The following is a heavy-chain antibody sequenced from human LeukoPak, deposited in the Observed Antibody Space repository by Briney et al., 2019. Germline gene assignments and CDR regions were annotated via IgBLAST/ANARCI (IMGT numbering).Heavy chain of an antibody. CDR1: GYTFNNFV. D-gene: IGHD2-8*01. CDR3: AIGQSMYY. CDR2: ISPHTYAT. Sequence: ASVTVSCKASGYTFNNFVISWVRQAPGQGLEWVGWISPHTYATRYAEKVQGRVSMTTDTSTTTVYRELRSLTSDDTAVYFCAIGQSMYYWGQGTPVTVSS. V-gene: IGHV1-18*01. J-gene: IGHJ4*02.